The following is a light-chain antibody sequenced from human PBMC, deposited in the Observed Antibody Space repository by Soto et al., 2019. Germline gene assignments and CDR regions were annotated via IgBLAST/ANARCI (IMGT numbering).Light chain of an antibody. Sequence: DIQMTQSPSTLSASVGDRVTITCRASQSISSWLAWYQQKPGKAPKLLIYDASSLESVVPSRFSGSASGTEFPLTISSLHPEDFATYYCQQYNSYSPPTFGQGTKVEIQ. V-gene: IGKV1-5*01. CDR2: DAS. J-gene: IGKJ1*01. CDR1: QSISSW. CDR3: QQYNSYSPPT.